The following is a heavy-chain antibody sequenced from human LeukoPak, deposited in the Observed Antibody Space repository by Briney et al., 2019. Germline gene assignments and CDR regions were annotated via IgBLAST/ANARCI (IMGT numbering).Heavy chain of an antibody. D-gene: IGHD6-13*01. CDR2: INHSGST. CDR3: ARGLVSSSGWFDP. Sequence: DPSETLSLTCAVYGVSFSGYYWSWIRQPPGKGLEWIGEINHSGSTNYNPSLKSRVTISVDTSKNQFSLKLSSVTAADTAVYYCARGLVSSSGWFDPWGQGTLVTVSS. J-gene: IGHJ5*02. V-gene: IGHV4-34*01. CDR1: GVSFSGYY.